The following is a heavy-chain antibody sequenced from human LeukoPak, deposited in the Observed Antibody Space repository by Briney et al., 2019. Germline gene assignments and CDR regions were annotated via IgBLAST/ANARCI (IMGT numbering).Heavy chain of an antibody. D-gene: IGHD6-13*01. CDR1: GYTFTGYY. CDR3: ASKGYSSSWYDDYYGMDV. CDR2: INPNSGGT. V-gene: IGHV1-2*02. J-gene: IGHJ6*02. Sequence: GASVKVSCKASGYTFTGYYMHWVRQAPGQGLEWMGWINPNSGGTNYAQKFQGRVTMTRDTSISTAYMELSRLRSDDTAVYYCASKGYSSSWYDDYYGMDVWGQGTTVTVSS.